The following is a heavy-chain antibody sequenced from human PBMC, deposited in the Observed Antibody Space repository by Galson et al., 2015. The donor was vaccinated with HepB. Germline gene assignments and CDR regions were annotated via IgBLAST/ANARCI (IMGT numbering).Heavy chain of an antibody. CDR3: ARGILSGSGRGYSYGVFSY. CDR2: IWYDGSNK. V-gene: IGHV3-33*08. D-gene: IGHD5-18*01. CDR1: GFSFHIYG. J-gene: IGHJ4*02. Sequence: SLRLSCAASGFSFHIYGMHWVRQAPGKGLEWVAVIWYDGSNKYYADSVKGRFTISRDNSKNTLYLQMNSLRAEDTAVYYCARGILSGSGRGYSYGVFSYWGQGTLVTVSS.